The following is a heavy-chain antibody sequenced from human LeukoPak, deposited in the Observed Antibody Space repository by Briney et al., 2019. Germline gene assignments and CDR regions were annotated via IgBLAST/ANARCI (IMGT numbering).Heavy chain of an antibody. J-gene: IGHJ4*02. CDR2: ISTSGDST. D-gene: IGHD6-19*01. CDR1: GFSFRSYA. Sequence: PGGSLRLSCATSGFSFRSYAMSWVRQAPGKGLEWVSAISTSGDSTYYADSVKGRFTISRDNSKNTLYLQMNSLRAEDTAVYYCARPATYSSGWYGLGATDYWGQGTLVTVSS. CDR3: ARPATYSSGWYGLGATDY. V-gene: IGHV3-23*01.